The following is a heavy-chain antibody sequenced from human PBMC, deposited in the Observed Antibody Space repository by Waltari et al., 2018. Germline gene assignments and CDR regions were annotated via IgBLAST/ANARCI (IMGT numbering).Heavy chain of an antibody. D-gene: IGHD3-22*01. Sequence: QVQLVQSGAEVKKPGSSVKVSCKASGGTFSSYAISWVRQAPGQGLEWMGGIIPTLGTANYAQKFQGRVTITADESTSTAYMELSSLRSEDTAVYYCARESQYYYDSSGYYDWGQGTLVTVSS. CDR1: GGTFSSYA. V-gene: IGHV1-69*12. CDR2: IIPTLGTA. J-gene: IGHJ4*02. CDR3: ARESQYYYDSSGYYD.